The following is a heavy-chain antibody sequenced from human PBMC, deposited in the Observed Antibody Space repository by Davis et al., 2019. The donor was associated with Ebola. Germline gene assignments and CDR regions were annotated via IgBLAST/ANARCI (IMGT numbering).Heavy chain of an antibody. CDR3: ARDDYYGSGSLDY. D-gene: IGHD3-10*01. CDR2: IYHSGST. V-gene: IGHV4-59*04. J-gene: IGHJ4*02. CDR1: GGSISSYS. Sequence: MPSETLSLTCTVSGGSISSYSWSWIRQPPGKGLEWIGYIYHSGSTYYNPSLKSRVTISVDTSKNQFSLKLSSVTAADTAVYYCARDDYYGSGSLDYWGQGTLVTVSS.